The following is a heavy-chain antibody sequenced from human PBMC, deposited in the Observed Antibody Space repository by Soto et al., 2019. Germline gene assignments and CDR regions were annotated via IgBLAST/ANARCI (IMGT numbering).Heavy chain of an antibody. Sequence: GASVKVSCKASGGTFSSYTISWVRQAPGQGLEWMGGIIPIFGTANYAQKFQGRVTITADESTSTAYMELSSLRSEDTAVYYCGRSSGGRGPVFDYWGQGTLVTVSS. CDR3: GRSSGGRGPVFDY. J-gene: IGHJ4*02. D-gene: IGHD2-15*01. V-gene: IGHV1-69*13. CDR2: IIPIFGTA. CDR1: GGTFSSYT.